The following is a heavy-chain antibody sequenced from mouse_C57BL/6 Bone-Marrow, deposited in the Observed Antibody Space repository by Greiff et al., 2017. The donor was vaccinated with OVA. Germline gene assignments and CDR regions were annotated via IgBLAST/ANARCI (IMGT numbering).Heavy chain of an antibody. Sequence: VQLQQSGAELARPGASVKLSCKASGYTFTSYGLSWVKQRTGQGLEWIGEIYPRSGHTYYNEKFKGKATLTADKSSSTAYMELRSRTSEDSAVYVGARRGKLLRYCYAMDYWGQGTSVTVSS. CDR1: GYTFTSYG. J-gene: IGHJ4*01. V-gene: IGHV1-81*01. D-gene: IGHD1-1*01. CDR3: ARRGKLLRYCYAMDY. CDR2: IYPRSGHT.